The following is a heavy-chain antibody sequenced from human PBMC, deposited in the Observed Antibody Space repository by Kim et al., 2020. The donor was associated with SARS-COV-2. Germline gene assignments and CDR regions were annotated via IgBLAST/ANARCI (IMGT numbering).Heavy chain of an antibody. CDR2: ITGDSII. Sequence: GGSLRLSCAASGFTFTTYEMNWVRQAPGKGLEWISYITGDSIIYYADSVKGRFAISSDNAKNSLYHQMNSLRPADTALYYCVRERAATMGDAFDNWGQGTMVTVSS. D-gene: IGHD2-15*01. V-gene: IGHV3-48*03. CDR1: GFTFTTYE. J-gene: IGHJ3*02. CDR3: VRERAATMGDAFDN.